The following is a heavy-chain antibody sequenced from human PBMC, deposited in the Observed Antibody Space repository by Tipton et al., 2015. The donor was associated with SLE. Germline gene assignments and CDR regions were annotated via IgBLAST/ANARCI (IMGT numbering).Heavy chain of an antibody. J-gene: IGHJ3*02. CDR3: ASVIGAVDIVATIRAFDI. Sequence: TLSLTCAVSGGSISSSNWWSWIRQPPGKGLEWIGEINHSGSTNYNPSLKSRVTISVDTSKNQFSLKLSSVTAADTAVYYCASVIGAVDIVATIRAFDIWGQGTMVTVSS. CDR1: GGSISSSNW. V-gene: IGHV4-4*02. D-gene: IGHD5-12*01. CDR2: INHSGST.